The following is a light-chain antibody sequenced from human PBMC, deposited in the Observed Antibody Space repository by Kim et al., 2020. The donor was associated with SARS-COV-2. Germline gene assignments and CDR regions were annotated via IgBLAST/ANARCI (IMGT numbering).Light chain of an antibody. J-gene: IGKJ2*01. CDR2: KAS. Sequence: DIQMTQSPSTLSASVGDRVTITCRASQNVNTWLAWYQQKLGKAPDLLIYKASRLESGVPSRFSGSGSGTEFTLTINSLQPDDFATYYCQQYDTYPYTFGQGTKLEI. CDR1: QNVNTW. V-gene: IGKV1-5*03. CDR3: QQYDTYPYT.